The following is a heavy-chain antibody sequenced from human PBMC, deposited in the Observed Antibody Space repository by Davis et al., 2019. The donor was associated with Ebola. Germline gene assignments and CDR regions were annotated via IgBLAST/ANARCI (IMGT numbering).Heavy chain of an antibody. Sequence: GGSLKISCAASGFSFSTYVVFWVRQAPGKGLEWVAVISYDGSNKYHADSMKGRFTISRDNSKKTVYLQMNSLRAEDTAVYYCARDSLGYCSGGTCYVGWLDPWGQGTLVTVTS. V-gene: IGHV3-30*14. D-gene: IGHD2-15*01. CDR3: ARDSLGYCSGGTCYVGWLDP. CDR2: ISYDGSNK. CDR1: GFSFSTYV. J-gene: IGHJ5*02.